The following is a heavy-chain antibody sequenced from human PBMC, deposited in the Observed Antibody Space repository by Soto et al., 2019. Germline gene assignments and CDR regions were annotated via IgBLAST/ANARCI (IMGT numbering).Heavy chain of an antibody. D-gene: IGHD3-3*01. J-gene: IGHJ3*02. CDR3: ARGRRITIFGVVMIDAFDI. CDR2: LYYTETT. CDR1: GGSISTYY. V-gene: IGHV4-59*01. Sequence: KSSETLSLTCSVSGGSISTYYWSWIRQPPGKGLEWIGYLYYTETTNYNPSLMSRVTMSVDTSKNQFSLKLNSVTAADAAVYYCARGRRITIFGVVMIDAFDIWGQGTMVTVSS.